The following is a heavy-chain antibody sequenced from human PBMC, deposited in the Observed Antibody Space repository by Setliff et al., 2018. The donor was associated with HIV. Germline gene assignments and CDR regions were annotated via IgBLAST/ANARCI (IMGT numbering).Heavy chain of an antibody. CDR3: ARDYAGYFDY. Sequence: SETLSLTCTVSGGSISSGSYYWSWIRQPAGKGLEWIGHIYTSGSTNYNPSLKSRVTISVDTSKNQFSLKLSSVTAADTAVYYCARDYAGYFDYWGQGTLVTVS. V-gene: IGHV4-61*09. D-gene: IGHD4-17*01. CDR2: IYTSGST. CDR1: GGSISSGSYY. J-gene: IGHJ4*02.